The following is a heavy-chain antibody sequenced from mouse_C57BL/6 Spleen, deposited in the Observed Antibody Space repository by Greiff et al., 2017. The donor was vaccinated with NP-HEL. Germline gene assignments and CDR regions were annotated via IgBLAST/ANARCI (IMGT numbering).Heavy chain of an antibody. CDR3: ARRELTGYFDY. CDR2: IDPSDSYT. D-gene: IGHD4-1*01. J-gene: IGHJ2*01. Sequence: QVQLQQPGAELVRPGTSVKLSCKASGYTFTSYWMHWVKQRPGQGLEWIGVIDPSDSYTNYNQKFKGKATLTVDTSSSTAYMQLSSLTSEDSAVYYCARRELTGYFDYWGQGTTLTVSS. CDR1: GYTFTSYW. V-gene: IGHV1-59*01.